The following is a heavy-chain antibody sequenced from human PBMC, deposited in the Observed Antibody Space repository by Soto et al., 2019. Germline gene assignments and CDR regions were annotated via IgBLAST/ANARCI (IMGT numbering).Heavy chain of an antibody. CDR2: ISYDGNNK. Sequence: QVQLVESGGGVVQPGRSLRLSCAASGFTFKSYGMHWVRQAPGKGLEWVAVISYDGNNKYYADSVKGRFTISRDIPKNTLYRQLNSLRAEDTAVYYCAKGGLYKTLDYWSQGTLVTVSP. CDR3: AKGGLYKTLDY. CDR1: GFTFKSYG. D-gene: IGHD1-1*01. J-gene: IGHJ4*02. V-gene: IGHV3-30*18.